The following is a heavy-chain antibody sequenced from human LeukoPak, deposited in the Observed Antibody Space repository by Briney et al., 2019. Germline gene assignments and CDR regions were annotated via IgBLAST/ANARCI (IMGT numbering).Heavy chain of an antibody. CDR1: GGSISSYY. J-gene: IGHJ5*02. CDR2: IYYSGST. V-gene: IGHV4-59*01. CDR3: AREVVDTAMVRWFDP. D-gene: IGHD5-18*01. Sequence: PSETLSLTCTVSGGSISSYYWSWIRQPPGKGLEWIGYIYYSGSTNYNPSLKSRVTISVDTSKNQFSLKLSSVTAAATAVYYCAREVVDTAMVRWFDPWGQGTLVTVSS.